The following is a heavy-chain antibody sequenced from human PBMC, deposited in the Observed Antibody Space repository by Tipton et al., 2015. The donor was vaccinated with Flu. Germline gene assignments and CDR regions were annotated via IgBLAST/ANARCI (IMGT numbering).Heavy chain of an antibody. CDR3: AKVTSGSYFDLTFDY. J-gene: IGHJ4*02. D-gene: IGHD1-26*01. CDR2: VNWNSDYI. Sequence: SLRLSCTASGISFDDHAMHWVRQAPGKGLEWVAGVNWNSDYIGYADSVKGRFTISRDNAKNSLFLQMNSLRVEDTAFYYCAKVTSGSYFDLTFDYWGQGILVTVSS. CDR1: GISFDDHA. V-gene: IGHV3-9*01.